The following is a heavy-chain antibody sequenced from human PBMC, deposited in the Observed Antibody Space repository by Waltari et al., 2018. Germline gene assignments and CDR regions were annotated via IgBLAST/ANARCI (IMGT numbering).Heavy chain of an antibody. V-gene: IGHV3-74*03. CDR1: GFTFSSFW. CDR2: ISTDASDT. J-gene: IGHJ6*02. Sequence: EEQLVESGGGLVQPGDSLRLSCAASGFTFSSFWMNWVRQAPGKGPLWVSRISTDASDTTYADSVKGRFTISRDNARNTLYLRMNRLRAEDTAVYFCARVSRRTYRSPIPGRHYYYGMDVWGQGTTVTVSS. D-gene: IGHD1-1*01. CDR3: ARVSRRTYRSPIPGRHYYYGMDV.